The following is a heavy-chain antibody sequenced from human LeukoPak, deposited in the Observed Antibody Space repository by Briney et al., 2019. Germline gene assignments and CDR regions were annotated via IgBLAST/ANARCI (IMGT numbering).Heavy chain of an antibody. V-gene: IGHV3-30*02. CDR1: GFIFSNDA. Sequence: GGFLRLSCAASGFIFSNDAMHWVRQAPGKGLEWVAFIWFDGSNKHYADSVKGRFTISRDNSKNTLYLQMNSLRAEDTAVYYCAKINYYDFWSGYKYVMDVWGQGTTVTVSS. CDR3: AKINYYDFWSGYKYVMDV. J-gene: IGHJ6*02. D-gene: IGHD3-3*01. CDR2: IWFDGSNK.